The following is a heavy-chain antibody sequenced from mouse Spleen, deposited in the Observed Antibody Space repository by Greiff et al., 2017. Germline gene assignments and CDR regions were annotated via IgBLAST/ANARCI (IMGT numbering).Heavy chain of an antibody. Sequence: QVQLKQSGAELVKPGASVKISCKASGYAFSSYWMNWVKQRPGKGLEWIGQIYPGDGDTNYNGKFKGKATLTADKSSSTAYLQLSSLTSEDSAVYFCAKGGNYGGWYFDVWGAGTTVTVSS. CDR2: IYPGDGDT. D-gene: IGHD2-1*01. J-gene: IGHJ1*01. CDR3: AKGGNYGGWYFDV. CDR1: GYAFSSYW. V-gene: IGHV1-80*01.